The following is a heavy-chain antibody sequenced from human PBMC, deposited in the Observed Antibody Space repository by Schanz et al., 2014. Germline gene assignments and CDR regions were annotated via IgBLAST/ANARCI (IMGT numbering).Heavy chain of an antibody. Sequence: EVQLVESGGGLVQPGGSLRLSCAVSGSTFSNYWMTWVRQAPGKGLEWVGRIKTKTDGGTTDYAAPVKGRFTISRDDSTNTLYLQMNSLKTEDTAVYYCTTGGRRGYSHYFYGMDVWGQGTTVTVSS. J-gene: IGHJ6*02. CDR3: TTGGRRGYSHYFYGMDV. V-gene: IGHV3-15*01. CDR1: GSTFSNYW. CDR2: IKTKTDGGTT. D-gene: IGHD5-18*01.